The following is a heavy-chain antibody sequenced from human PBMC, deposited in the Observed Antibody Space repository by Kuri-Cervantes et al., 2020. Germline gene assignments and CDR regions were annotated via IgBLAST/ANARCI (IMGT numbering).Heavy chain of an antibody. CDR1: GYTFTGYY. J-gene: IGHJ6*03. CDR3: ARSPGRMTLSGVLNGYMDV. V-gene: IGHV1-2*04. CDR2: INPNSGGT. Sequence: ASVKVCCKASGYTFTGYYMHRVRQAPGQGLEWMGWINPNSGGTNYAQKFQGWVTMTTDTSTGAAYMELRSLRSDDTAVYYCARSPGRMTLSGVLNGYMDVWGKGTTVTVSS. D-gene: IGHD3-10*01.